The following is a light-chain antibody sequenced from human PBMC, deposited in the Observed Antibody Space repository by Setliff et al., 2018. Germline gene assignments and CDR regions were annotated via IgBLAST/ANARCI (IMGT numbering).Light chain of an antibody. CDR2: QVT. CDR1: SSDISPYNY. CDR3: SSYEGTNNFV. J-gene: IGLJ1*01. V-gene: IGLV2-8*02. Sequence: QSALTQPPSASRSPGQSVTISCTGTSSDISPYNYVSWYQQHPGKAPKLMIYQVTQRPSGVPDRFSGSKSGDTASLTVSGLQAEDEADYYCSSYEGTNNFVFGTGTKVTVL.